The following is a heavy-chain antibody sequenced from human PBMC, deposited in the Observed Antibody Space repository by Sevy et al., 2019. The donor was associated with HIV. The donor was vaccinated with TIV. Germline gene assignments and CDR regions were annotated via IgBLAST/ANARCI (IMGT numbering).Heavy chain of an antibody. CDR1: GGSFSGYF. J-gene: IGHJ1*01. Sequence: SETLSLTCAVYGGSFSGYFWIWIRQPPGEGLEWIGEINHSGSTNYNPSLKSRVTVSVDTSKSQFSLKLSSVTAADTAVYYCARGRRWDLPSRQYFQYWGQDTLVTVSS. CDR2: INHSGST. D-gene: IGHD1-26*01. CDR3: ARGRRWDLPSRQYFQY. V-gene: IGHV4-34*01.